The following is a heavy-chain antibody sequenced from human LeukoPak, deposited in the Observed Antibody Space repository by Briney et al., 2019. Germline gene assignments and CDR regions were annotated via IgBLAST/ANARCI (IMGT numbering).Heavy chain of an antibody. J-gene: IGHJ5*02. Sequence: PSETLSLTCTVSGGSISGYYWSWIRQPPGKGLEWIGRVYTSGTTTYNPSLKSRVTISVDTSRNQFSLNLNSVTAADTAVYYCARDLGTSSWFDPWGQGTLVTVSS. D-gene: IGHD2-2*01. V-gene: IGHV4-4*08. CDR2: VYTSGTT. CDR1: GGSISGYY. CDR3: ARDLGTSSWFDP.